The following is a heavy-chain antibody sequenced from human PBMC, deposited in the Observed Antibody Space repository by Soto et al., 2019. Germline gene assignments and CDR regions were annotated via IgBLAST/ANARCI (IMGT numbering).Heavy chain of an antibody. Sequence: GGSLRLSCAASGFTFTNYAMNWVRQAPGKGLEWVSRTSGAGGITYYADSVKGRFTISRDNSKNTLSLQMNSLRVEDSAVYYCVPRKGDPFTWXPGTLVTVSS. CDR1: GFTFTNYA. D-gene: IGHD3-16*01. J-gene: IGHJ1*01. CDR2: TSGAGGIT. V-gene: IGHV3-23*01. CDR3: VPRKGDPFT.